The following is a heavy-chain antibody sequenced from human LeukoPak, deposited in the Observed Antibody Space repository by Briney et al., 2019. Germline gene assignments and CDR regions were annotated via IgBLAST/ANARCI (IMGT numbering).Heavy chain of an antibody. CDR1: GGSISSHY. D-gene: IGHD2-21*01. Sequence: SETLSLTCTVSGGSISSHYWSWIRQPAGKGLEWIGRIYTSGSTNYNPSLKSRVTMSVDTSKNQFSLKPSSVTAADTAVYYCARGLSPPEYYFDYWGQGTLVTVSS. CDR2: IYTSGST. V-gene: IGHV4-4*07. J-gene: IGHJ4*02. CDR3: ARGLSPPEYYFDY.